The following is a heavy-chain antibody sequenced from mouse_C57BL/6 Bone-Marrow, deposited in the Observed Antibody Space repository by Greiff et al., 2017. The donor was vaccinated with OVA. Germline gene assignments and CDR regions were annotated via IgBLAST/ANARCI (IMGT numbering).Heavy chain of an antibody. J-gene: IGHJ2*01. V-gene: IGHV1-55*01. D-gene: IGHD1-1*01. CDR2: IYPGSGST. CDR3: ARRGLRYLDY. Sequence: QVQLKESGAELVKPGASVKMSCKASGYTFTSYWITWVKQRPGQGLEWIGDIYPGSGSTNYNEKFKSKATLTVDTSSSTAYMQLSSLTSEDSAVYYCARRGLRYLDYWGQGTTLTVSS. CDR1: GYTFTSYW.